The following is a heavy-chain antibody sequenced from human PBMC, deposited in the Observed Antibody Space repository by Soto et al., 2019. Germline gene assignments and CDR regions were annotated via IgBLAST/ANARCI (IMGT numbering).Heavy chain of an antibody. CDR2: ISAYNGNT. CDR3: ARSNAPKQLTKINGMDV. CDR1: GYTFTSYG. D-gene: IGHD6-13*01. J-gene: IGHJ6*02. Sequence: ASVKVSCKASGYTFTSYGISWVRQAPGQGLEWMGWISAYNGNTNYAQKLQGRVTMTTDTSTSTAYMELRSLRSDDTAVYYCARSNAPKQLTKINGMDVWGQGTTVTVSS. V-gene: IGHV1-18*01.